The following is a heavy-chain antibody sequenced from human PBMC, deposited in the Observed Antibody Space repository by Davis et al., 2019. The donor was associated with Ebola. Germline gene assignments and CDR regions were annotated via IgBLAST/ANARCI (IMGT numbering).Heavy chain of an antibody. CDR1: GGSFSSYG. Sequence: SVKVSCKASGGSFSSYGISWVRQAPGQGLEWMGGIIPIAGTTNYAQKFQGRVKITADESTSTVYTELSRLRTDDTALYYCARSEVAIFEVAPRRMDVWGQGTTVTVS. CDR2: IIPIAGTT. J-gene: IGHJ6*02. D-gene: IGHD3-3*01. CDR3: ARSEVAIFEVAPRRMDV. V-gene: IGHV1-69*13.